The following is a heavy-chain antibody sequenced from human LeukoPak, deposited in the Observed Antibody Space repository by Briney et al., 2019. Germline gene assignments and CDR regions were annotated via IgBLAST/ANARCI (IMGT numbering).Heavy chain of an antibody. Sequence: PGGSLRLSCAASGFTVSSNYMNWVRQAPGKGLEWVSVITSGGNTYYADSVKGRFTTSRDNSKNTLYVQMNSLRAEDTAIYYCARGRGYRDYDRPLDHWGQGTLVTVSS. CDR2: ITSGGNT. V-gene: IGHV3-53*01. D-gene: IGHD5-12*01. J-gene: IGHJ4*02. CDR3: ARGRGYRDYDRPLDH. CDR1: GFTVSSNY.